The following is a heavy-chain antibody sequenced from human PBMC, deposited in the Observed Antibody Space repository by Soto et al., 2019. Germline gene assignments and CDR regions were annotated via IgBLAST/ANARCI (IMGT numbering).Heavy chain of an antibody. D-gene: IGHD4-17*01. J-gene: IGHJ6*03. CDR2: IIPILGIA. V-gene: IGHV1-69*02. CDR1: GGTLSSYT. Sequence: GASVKVSCKASGGTLSSYTVSWLRQAPGQGLEWMGRIIPILGIANYAQKFQGRVTITADTSTGTAYMELSSLRSEDAAVYYCATFPALTVTADYYYDYLDVWGKGTTVTVSS. CDR3: ATFPALTVTADYYYDYLDV.